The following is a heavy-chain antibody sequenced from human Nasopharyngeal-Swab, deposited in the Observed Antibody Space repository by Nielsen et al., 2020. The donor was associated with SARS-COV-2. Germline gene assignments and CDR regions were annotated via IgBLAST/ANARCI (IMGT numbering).Heavy chain of an antibody. V-gene: IGHV3-30-3*01. Sequence: GGSLRLSCAASGFTFSSYAMHWVRQAPGKGLEWVAVISYDGSNKYYADSVKGRFTISRDNSKNTLYLQMNSLRAEDTAVYYCARDTGSLFDYWGQGTQLTVSS. D-gene: IGHD1-26*01. CDR2: ISYDGSNK. CDR1: GFTFSSYA. J-gene: IGHJ4*02. CDR3: ARDTGSLFDY.